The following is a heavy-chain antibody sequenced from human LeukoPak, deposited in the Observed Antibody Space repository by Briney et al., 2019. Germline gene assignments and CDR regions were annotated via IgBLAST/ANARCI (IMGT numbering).Heavy chain of an antibody. CDR3: ARGLMMAVAGRGEFHY. Sequence: SETLSLTCTVSGGSISSYYWSWIRQPPGKGLEWIGYIYYSGSTNYNPSLKSRVTISVDTSRNQFSLKLSSVTAADTAVYYCARGLMMAVAGRGEFHYWGQGTLVTVSS. J-gene: IGHJ4*02. D-gene: IGHD6-13*01. V-gene: IGHV4-59*01. CDR2: IYYSGST. CDR1: GGSISSYY.